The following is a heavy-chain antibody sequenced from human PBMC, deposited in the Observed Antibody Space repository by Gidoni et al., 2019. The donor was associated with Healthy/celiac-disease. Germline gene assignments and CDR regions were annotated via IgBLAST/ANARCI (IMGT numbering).Heavy chain of an antibody. CDR2: INAGNGNT. Sequence: QVQLVQSGAEVKKPGASVKVSCKASGYTFTSYAMHWVRQAPGQRLEWMGWINAGNGNTKYSQKFQGRVTITRDTSASTAYMELSSLRSEDTAVYYCARDGFSWFGEGNWFDPWGQGTLVTVSS. CDR3: ARDGFSWFGEGNWFDP. V-gene: IGHV1-3*01. CDR1: GYTFTSYA. D-gene: IGHD3-10*01. J-gene: IGHJ5*02.